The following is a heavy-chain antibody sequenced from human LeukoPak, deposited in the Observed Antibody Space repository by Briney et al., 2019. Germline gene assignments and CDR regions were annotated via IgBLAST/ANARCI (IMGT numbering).Heavy chain of an antibody. V-gene: IGHV3-74*01. CDR3: ARDFYDSSGYRHDAFHI. CDR2: INSGGRDT. J-gene: IGHJ3*02. D-gene: IGHD3-22*01. CDR1: GFTFSTYW. Sequence: GGSLRLSCLASGFTFSTYWMHWVRQAPGKGLVWVSRINSGGRDTTYADSVEGRFTISRDNAKNTLYLQMNSLRAEDTAVYYCARDFYDSSGYRHDAFHIWGQGTMVTVSS.